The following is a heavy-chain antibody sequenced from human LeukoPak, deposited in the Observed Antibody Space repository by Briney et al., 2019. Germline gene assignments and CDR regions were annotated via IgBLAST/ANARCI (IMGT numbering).Heavy chain of an antibody. CDR3: ARHGEGHYCGSGNYNWFDP. Sequence: SETLSLTCTVSGGTISSYYWSWIRQPPGKGLEWIGYIYYSGSNNYNPSLKSRGTISVDTSKNQFPLQLSTVTAADTAVYCCARHGEGHYCGSGNYNWFDPWGQETLVTVSS. V-gene: IGHV4-59*08. J-gene: IGHJ5*02. D-gene: IGHD3-10*01. CDR1: GGTISSYY. CDR2: IYYSGSN.